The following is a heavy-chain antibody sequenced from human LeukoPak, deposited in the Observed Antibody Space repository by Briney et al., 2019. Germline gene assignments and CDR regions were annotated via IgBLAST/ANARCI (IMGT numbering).Heavy chain of an antibody. CDR3: ASIGDNTLLDYYGSGSTSFQNDY. D-gene: IGHD3-10*01. V-gene: IGHV4-39*07. CDR2: IYYSGST. Sequence: SETLSLTCTVSGGSISSSSYYWGWIRQPPGKGLEWIGSIYYSGSTYYNPSLKSRVTISVDTSKNQFSLKLSSVTAADTAVYYCASIGDNTLLDYYGSGSTSFQNDYWGQGTLVTVSS. J-gene: IGHJ4*02. CDR1: GGSISSSSYY.